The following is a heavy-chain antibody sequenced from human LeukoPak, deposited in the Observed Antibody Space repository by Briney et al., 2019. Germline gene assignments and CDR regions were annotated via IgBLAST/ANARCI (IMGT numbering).Heavy chain of an antibody. J-gene: IGHJ4*02. D-gene: IGHD4-17*01. Sequence: ASVKVSCKASGYTFTGYYMHWVRQAPGQGLEWMGGIIPIFGTANYAQKFQGRVTITADKSTSTAYMELSSLRSEDTAVYYCASEIRGVDYWGQGTLVTVSS. CDR1: GYTFTGYY. V-gene: IGHV1-69*06. CDR3: ASEIRGVDY. CDR2: IIPIFGTA.